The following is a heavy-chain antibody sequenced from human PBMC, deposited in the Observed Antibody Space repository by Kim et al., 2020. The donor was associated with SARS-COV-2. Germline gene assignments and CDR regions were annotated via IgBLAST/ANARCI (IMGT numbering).Heavy chain of an antibody. CDR1: GFTFSSYG. Sequence: GVSLRLSCAASGFTFSSYGMHWVRQAPGKGLEWVAVISYDGTNKYYADSVKGRFTISRDNSKNTLYLQLNGLRAEDTALYYCAKLFCSGGSCSGGDYWGQGTLVTVSS. CDR2: ISYDGTNK. J-gene: IGHJ4*02. CDR3: AKLFCSGGSCSGGDY. V-gene: IGHV3-30*18. D-gene: IGHD2-15*01.